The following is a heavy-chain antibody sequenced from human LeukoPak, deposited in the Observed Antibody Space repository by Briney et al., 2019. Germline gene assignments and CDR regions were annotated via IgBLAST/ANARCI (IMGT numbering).Heavy chain of an antibody. V-gene: IGHV3-48*01. CDR1: GFTFGIYS. D-gene: IGHD4-11*01. CDR2: ITSSSSTI. J-gene: IGHJ4*02. CDR3: ARSNGHFDY. Sequence: PGGSLRLSCAASGFTFGIYSMNWVRQAPGKGLEWVSYITSSSSTIYYADSVKGRFTISRDNAKNSLYLQMNSLRAEDTAVYYCARSNGHFDYWGQGTLVTVSS.